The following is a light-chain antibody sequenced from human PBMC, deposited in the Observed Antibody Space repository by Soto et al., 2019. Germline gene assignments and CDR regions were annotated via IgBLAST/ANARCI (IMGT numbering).Light chain of an antibody. CDR3: QQYNNWPPIS. CDR1: QSVSIK. V-gene: IGKV3-15*01. Sequence: EIVMTQSPATLSVSPGERATLSCRASQSVSIKLDRYPQKPGQAPRLLIYDTSTLATGIPAKFSGSGSGTEFTLTISSLQSEDFALYYCQQYNNWPPISVGQGTRLEIK. CDR2: DTS. J-gene: IGKJ5*01.